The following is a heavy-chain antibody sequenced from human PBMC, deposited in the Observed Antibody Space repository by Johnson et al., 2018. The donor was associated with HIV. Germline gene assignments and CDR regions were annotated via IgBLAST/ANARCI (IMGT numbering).Heavy chain of an antibody. D-gene: IGHD5-12*01. CDR2: INWNGGST. Sequence: VQLVESGGGVVRPGGSPRLSCAASGFTFDDYGMSWVRQAPGKGLEWVSGINWNGGSTGYADSVKGRFTISRDNAKNSLYLQMNSLKTEDTAVYYCARGGGYSGYDRGGRAFDIWGQGTMVTVSS. CDR3: ARGGGYSGYDRGGRAFDI. CDR1: GFTFDDYG. J-gene: IGHJ3*02. V-gene: IGHV3-20*04.